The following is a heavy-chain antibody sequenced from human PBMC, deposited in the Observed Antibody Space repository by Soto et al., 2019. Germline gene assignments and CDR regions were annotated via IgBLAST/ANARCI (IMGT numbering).Heavy chain of an antibody. CDR2: IYYSGST. CDR3: ARANWNYVYYYYYMDV. J-gene: IGHJ6*03. CDR1: GGSISSYY. Sequence: SETLSLTCTVSGGSISSYYWSWIRQPPGKGLEWIGYIYYSGSTNYNPSLKSRVTISVDTSKNQFSLKLSSVTAADTAVYYCARANWNYVYYYYYMDVWGNGTTVTVSS. D-gene: IGHD1-7*01. V-gene: IGHV4-59*01.